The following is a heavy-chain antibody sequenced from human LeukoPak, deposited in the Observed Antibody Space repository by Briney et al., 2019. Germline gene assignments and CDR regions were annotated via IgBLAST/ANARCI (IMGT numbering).Heavy chain of an antibody. CDR3: ARDGTEGAANRFDP. CDR1: GGTFSSYA. Sequence: SVTVSCKASGGTFSSYAISWVRQAPGQGLEWMGGIIPIFGTANYAQKFQGRVTITADESTSTAYMELSSLRSEDTAVYHCARDGTEGAANRFDPWGQGTLVTVSS. V-gene: IGHV1-69*01. J-gene: IGHJ5*02. D-gene: IGHD1-26*01. CDR2: IIPIFGTA.